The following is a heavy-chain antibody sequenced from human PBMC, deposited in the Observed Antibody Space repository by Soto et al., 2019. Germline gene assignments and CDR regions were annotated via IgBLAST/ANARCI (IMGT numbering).Heavy chain of an antibody. CDR1: GGSVSSSGNY. D-gene: IGHD3-10*01. CDR2: IYYSGSI. J-gene: IGHJ6*02. Sequence: TSETLSLTCTVSGGSVSSSGNYWSWIRQHPGKGLEWIGYIYYSGSIYYNPSLKSRIIISVGTSKNQFSLKLSSVTAADTAVYFCARGSSYYGSGSYFPMDVWGQGTTVTVSS. CDR3: ARGSSYYGSGSYFPMDV. V-gene: IGHV4-31*03.